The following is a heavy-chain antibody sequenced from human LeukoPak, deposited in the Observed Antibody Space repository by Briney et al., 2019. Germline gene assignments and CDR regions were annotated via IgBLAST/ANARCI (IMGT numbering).Heavy chain of an antibody. Sequence: QAGGSLRLSCAASGFTFSGSAIHWVRQTSGKGLEWVGRIRTKVNTYATAYGESVKGRFTISRDDSKNAAYLQMNSLKTDDSAVYYCTTGIGGVSPVWGYWGQGTLVTVSS. CDR1: GFTFSGSA. CDR3: TTGIGGVSPVWGY. V-gene: IGHV3-73*01. D-gene: IGHD3-16*01. CDR2: IRTKVNTYAT. J-gene: IGHJ4*02.